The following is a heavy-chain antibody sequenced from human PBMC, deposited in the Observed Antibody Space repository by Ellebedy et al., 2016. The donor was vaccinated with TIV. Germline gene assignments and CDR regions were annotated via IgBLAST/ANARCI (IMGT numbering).Heavy chain of an antibody. CDR3: ARDEESQPFHY. CDR2: IYYSGST. CDR1: GGSISGSSFY. Sequence: MPSETLSLTCTVSGGSISGSSFYWGWVRQPQGKGLDWIGSIYYSGSTYYNPSLKSRATISVDTSKNQFSLRLNSMTAADTAVYYCARDEESQPFHYWGQGTLVTVSS. D-gene: IGHD5-24*01. J-gene: IGHJ4*02. V-gene: IGHV4-39*01.